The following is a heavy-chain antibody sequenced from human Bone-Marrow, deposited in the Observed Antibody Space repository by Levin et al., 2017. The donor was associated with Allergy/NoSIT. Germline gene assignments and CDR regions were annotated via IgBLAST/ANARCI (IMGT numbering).Heavy chain of an antibody. D-gene: IGHD2-15*01. J-gene: IGHJ4*02. Sequence: GGSLRLSCAVSGFTFRNYAMHWVRQAPGRGLEWVAFISLDGNTQYYADSVKGRFTVSRDNSNNTLHLQMNSLRVEDTDIYYCAKDTYTCSGGSCYFFDYWGQGALVTVSS. CDR2: ISLDGNTQ. CDR1: GFTFRNYA. V-gene: IGHV3-30*18. CDR3: AKDTYTCSGGSCYFFDY.